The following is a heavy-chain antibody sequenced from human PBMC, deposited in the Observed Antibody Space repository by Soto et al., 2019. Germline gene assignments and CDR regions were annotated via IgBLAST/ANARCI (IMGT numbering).Heavy chain of an antibody. CDR2: ISWNSGSI. Sequence: GGSLRLSCAASGFTFDDYAMHWVRQAPGKGLEWVSGISWNSGSIGYADSVKGRFTISRDNAKNSLYLKMNSLRAEDTALYYCARGRNTGDILRLGKIDYWGQGTPVTVSS. V-gene: IGHV3-9*01. CDR1: GFTFDDYA. CDR3: ARGRNTGDILRLGKIDY. J-gene: IGHJ4*02. D-gene: IGHD3-9*01.